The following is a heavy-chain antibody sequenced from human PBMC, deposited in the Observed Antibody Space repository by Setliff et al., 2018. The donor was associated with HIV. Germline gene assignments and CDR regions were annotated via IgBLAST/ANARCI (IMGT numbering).Heavy chain of an antibody. Sequence: ASVKVSCKASGYTFTSYYMHWVRQAPGQGLEWMGIIYPSGGSTSYAQKFQGRVTMTRDTTTSTVYMQLSSLRSEDTAVYYCATSSVAMTAGGDLDYWGQGTLVT. J-gene: IGHJ4*02. V-gene: IGHV1-46*01. CDR1: GYTFTSYY. CDR3: ATSSVAMTAGGDLDY. CDR2: IYPSGGST. D-gene: IGHD6-13*01.